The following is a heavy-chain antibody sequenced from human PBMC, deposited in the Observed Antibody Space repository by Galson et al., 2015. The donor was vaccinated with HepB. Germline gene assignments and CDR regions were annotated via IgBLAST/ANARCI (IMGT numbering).Heavy chain of an antibody. CDR1: GFTFSSYG. Sequence: SLRLSCAASGFTFSSYGMHWVRQAPGKGLEWVAVISYDGSNKYYADSVKGRFTISRDNSKNTLYLQMNSLRAEDTAVYYCAKDYDSSGYYYVTYYFDYWGQGTLVTVSS. D-gene: IGHD3-22*01. CDR3: AKDYDSSGYYYVTYYFDY. V-gene: IGHV3-30*18. J-gene: IGHJ4*02. CDR2: ISYDGSNK.